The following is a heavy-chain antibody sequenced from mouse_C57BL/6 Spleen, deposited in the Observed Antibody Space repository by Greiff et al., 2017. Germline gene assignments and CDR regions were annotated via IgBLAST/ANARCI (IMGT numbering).Heavy chain of an antibody. D-gene: IGHD3-2*02. CDR1: GYTFTDYY. J-gene: IGHJ2*01. Sequence: VKLVESGAELVRPGASVKLSCKASGYTFTDYYINWVKQRPGQGLEWIARIYPGSGNTYYNEKFKGKATLTAEKSSSTAYMQLSSLTSEDSAVYFCSTAQARYWGQGTTLTVSS. V-gene: IGHV1-76*01. CDR2: IYPGSGNT. CDR3: STAQARY.